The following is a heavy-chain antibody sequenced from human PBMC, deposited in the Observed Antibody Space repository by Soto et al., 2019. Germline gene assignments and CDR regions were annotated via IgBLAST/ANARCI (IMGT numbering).Heavy chain of an antibody. J-gene: IGHJ4*02. V-gene: IGHV5-51*01. CDR2: IYPGDSDT. CDR1: GYSFTSYW. Sequence: PGAAQKISCKGSGYSFTSYWSGWVRQMHGKEMEWMGIIYPGDSDTIYSPSFQGQVTISADKSISTAYLQWSSLKASDTAMYYCARRYCSGGSCYSGFDYWGQGTLVTVSS. CDR3: ARRYCSGGSCYSGFDY. D-gene: IGHD2-15*01.